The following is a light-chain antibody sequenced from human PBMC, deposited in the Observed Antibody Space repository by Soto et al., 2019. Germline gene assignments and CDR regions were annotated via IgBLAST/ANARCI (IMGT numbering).Light chain of an antibody. CDR1: QSIGLA. J-gene: IGKJ1*01. CDR3: QQRTDRPPWT. V-gene: IGKV3-11*01. CDR2: DAS. Sequence: EIVLTQSPATLSLSPWERATLSCRPSQSIGLAIAWYQHKPGQAPRLLIFDASQRATGIPARFRGSGSGTDFTLSISSLEPEDFAVYYCQQRTDRPPWTFGQGTKVDIK.